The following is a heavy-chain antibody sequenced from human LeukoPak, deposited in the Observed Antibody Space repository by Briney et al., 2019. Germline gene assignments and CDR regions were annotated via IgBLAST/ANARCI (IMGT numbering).Heavy chain of an antibody. J-gene: IGHJ4*02. CDR1: GGSISSYY. D-gene: IGHD6-13*01. CDR3: ARLYLSDSSSWYGGLYYFDY. Sequence: PSETLSLTCTVSGGSISSYYWSWIRQPPGKGLEWIGYIYYSGSTNYNPSLKSRVTISVDTSKNQFSLKLSSVTAADTAVYYCARLYLSDSSSWYGGLYYFDYWGQGTLVTVSS. CDR2: IYYSGST. V-gene: IGHV4-59*08.